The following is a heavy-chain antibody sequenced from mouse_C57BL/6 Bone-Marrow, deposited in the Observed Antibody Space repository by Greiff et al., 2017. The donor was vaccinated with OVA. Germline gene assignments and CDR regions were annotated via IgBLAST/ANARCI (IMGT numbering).Heavy chain of an antibody. CDR2: IRNKANGYTT. J-gene: IGHJ3*01. CDR1: GFTFTDYY. V-gene: IGHV7-3*01. D-gene: IGHD4-1*01. Sequence: EVQLVESGGGLVQPGGSLSLSCAASGFTFTDYYMSWVRQPPGKALAWLGFIRNKANGYTTEYSASVKGRFTISRDNSQSILYLQMNALRAEDSATYYCARYGTGTLFAYWGQGTLVTVSA. CDR3: ARYGTGTLFAY.